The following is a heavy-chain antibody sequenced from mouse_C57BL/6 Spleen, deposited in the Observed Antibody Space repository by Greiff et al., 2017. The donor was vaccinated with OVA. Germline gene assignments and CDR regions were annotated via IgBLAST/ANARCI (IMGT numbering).Heavy chain of an antibody. CDR3: AREEADWYFEV. CDR2: ISGGGGNT. CDR1: GFTFSSYT. Sequence: EVQVVESGGGLVKPGGSLKLSCAASGFTFSSYTMSWVRQTPEKRLEWVATISGGGGNTYYPDSVKGRFTISRDNAKNTLYLQMSSLRAEDTALYYCAREEADWYFEVWGTGTTVTVSS. J-gene: IGHJ1*03. D-gene: IGHD3-2*02. V-gene: IGHV5-9*01.